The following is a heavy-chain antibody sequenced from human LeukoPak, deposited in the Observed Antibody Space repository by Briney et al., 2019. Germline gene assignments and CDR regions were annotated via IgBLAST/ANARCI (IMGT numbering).Heavy chain of an antibody. CDR2: INWNGGST. CDR1: GFTFDDFA. V-gene: IGHV3-20*01. J-gene: IGHJ5*02. D-gene: IGHD6-19*01. CDR3: ARGYSSGWGGWFDP. Sequence: GGSLRLSCAASGFTFDDFAMHWVRQAPGKGLEWVSGINWNGGSTGYADSVKGRFTISRDNAKNSLYLQMNSLRAEDTALYHCARGYSSGWGGWFDPWGQGTLVTVSS.